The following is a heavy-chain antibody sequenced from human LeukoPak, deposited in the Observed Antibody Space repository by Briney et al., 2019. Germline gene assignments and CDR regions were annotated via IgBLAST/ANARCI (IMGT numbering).Heavy chain of an antibody. J-gene: IGHJ4*02. Sequence: GGSLRLSCAASGFSFSRYVMNWVRQAPGKGLEWVANIKQDGSEKYYVDSVKGRLTISRDNAKNSVYLQMNSLRAEDTAVYYCARPLGYCSGGSCFPNDYWGQGTLVTVSS. CDR2: IKQDGSEK. V-gene: IGHV3-7*03. D-gene: IGHD2-15*01. CDR3: ARPLGYCSGGSCFPNDY. CDR1: GFSFSRYV.